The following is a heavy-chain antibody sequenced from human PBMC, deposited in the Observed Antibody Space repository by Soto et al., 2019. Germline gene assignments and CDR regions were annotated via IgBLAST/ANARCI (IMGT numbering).Heavy chain of an antibody. CDR3: EPYYANSNRHYFHN. Sequence: PSETLSLTCTVSGGSITSSNYHWGWSRQPPGKGLEWIGTIYYSGNTYYNPSLKSRVTMSMDASKNQFSLTLSSVAVADTAVYYCEPYYANSNRHYFHNWRQGTRVTVSS. J-gene: IGHJ1*01. D-gene: IGHD2-2*01. V-gene: IGHV4-39*01. CDR1: GGSITSSNYH. CDR2: IYYSGNT.